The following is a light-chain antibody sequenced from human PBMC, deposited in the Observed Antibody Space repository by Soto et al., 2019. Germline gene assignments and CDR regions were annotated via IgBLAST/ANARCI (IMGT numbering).Light chain of an antibody. V-gene: IGLV2-14*01. Sequence: QSALTQPASVSGSPGQSITISCTGSSIDIGGYNSVSWYQQYPGKAPKLIIYEVTHRPSGVSSRFYGSRSGNTASLTISGLQAEDEADYYCKSRTTRNTLVFGGGTKLTVL. CDR1: SIDIGGYNS. CDR3: KSRTTRNTLV. J-gene: IGLJ3*02. CDR2: EVT.